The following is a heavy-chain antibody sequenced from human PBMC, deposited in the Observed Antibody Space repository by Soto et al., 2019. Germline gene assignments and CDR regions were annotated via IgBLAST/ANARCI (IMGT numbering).Heavy chain of an antibody. CDR2: IKSKTDGGTT. D-gene: IGHD5-18*01. Sequence: GSLRLSCAASGFTFSNAWMSWVRQAPGKGLEWVGRIKSKTDGGTTDYAAPVKGRFTISRDDSKNTLYLQMNSLKTEDTAVYYCTTDIWEEVDTAMVTFDYWGQGTLVTVSS. CDR1: GFTFSNAW. CDR3: TTDIWEEVDTAMVTFDY. J-gene: IGHJ4*02. V-gene: IGHV3-15*01.